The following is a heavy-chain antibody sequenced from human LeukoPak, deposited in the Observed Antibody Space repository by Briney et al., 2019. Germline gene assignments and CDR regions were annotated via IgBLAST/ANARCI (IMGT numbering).Heavy chain of an antibody. Sequence: GGSLRLSCAASGFTFSSYGMHWVRQAPGKGLEWVAVISYDGSNKYYADSVKGRFTISRDNSKNTLYLQMNSLKTEDTAVYYCTTIDMIVVVITHWGQGTLVTVSS. CDR1: GFTFSSYG. D-gene: IGHD3-22*01. V-gene: IGHV3-30*03. CDR2: ISYDGSNK. J-gene: IGHJ4*02. CDR3: TTIDMIVVVITH.